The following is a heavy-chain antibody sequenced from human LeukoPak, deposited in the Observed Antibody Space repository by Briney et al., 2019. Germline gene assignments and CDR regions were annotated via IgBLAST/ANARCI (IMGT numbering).Heavy chain of an antibody. CDR1: GFTFSNYA. D-gene: IGHD2-2*01. J-gene: IGHJ4*02. CDR3: AKDGDPDCSSTSCTRVWDFDY. Sequence: GGSLRLSCAASGFTFSNYAMSSVRQAPGKGLEWVSDIIGSGGNTYYADSVKGRFKISRDNSKNTLYLQMHSLRAEDTAVYYCAKDGDPDCSSTSCTRVWDFDYWGQGTLVTVSS. CDR2: IIGSGGNT. V-gene: IGHV3-23*01.